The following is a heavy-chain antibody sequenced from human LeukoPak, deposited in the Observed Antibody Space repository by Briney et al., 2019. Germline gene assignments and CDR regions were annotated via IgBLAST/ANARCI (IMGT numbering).Heavy chain of an antibody. D-gene: IGHD2-21*02. J-gene: IGHJ4*02. CDR2: IIPILGIA. CDR3: AKGEEPSGGDCYSEPYFDY. V-gene: IGHV1-69*04. CDR1: GGTFSSYA. Sequence: SVKVSCKASGGTFSSYAISWVRQAPGQGLEWMGRIIPILGIANYAQKFQGRVTIAADKSTSTAYMELSSLRSEDTAVYYCAKGEEPSGGDCYSEPYFDYWGQGTLVTVSS.